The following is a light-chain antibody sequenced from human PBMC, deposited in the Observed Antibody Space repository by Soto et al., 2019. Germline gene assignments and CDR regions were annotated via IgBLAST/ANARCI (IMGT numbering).Light chain of an antibody. J-gene: IGKJ4*01. CDR3: HQRSNWPPFP. CDR2: DAS. Sequence: VVTRSRGTLYLSPRERATLSCRVSQSISNFLAWYQQKPGQAPRLLIYDASKRATDIPDRFIGSGSGTDFTLTISSLEPEDFAVYYCHQRSNWPPFPFGGGTKAAIK. CDR1: QSISNF. V-gene: IGKV3-11*01.